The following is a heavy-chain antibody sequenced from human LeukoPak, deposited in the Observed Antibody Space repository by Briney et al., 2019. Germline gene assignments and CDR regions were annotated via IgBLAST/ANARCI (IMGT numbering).Heavy chain of an antibody. CDR2: IYYSGST. CDR3: ARGDSSAWYSVGY. CDR1: GGSISSSSYY. D-gene: IGHD6-19*01. V-gene: IGHV4-39*07. Sequence: SETLSLTCTVSGGSISSSSYYWGWIRQPPEKGLEWIGCIYYSGSTYSNPSLKSRVTISVDTSKNQFSLKLSSVTAADTAVYYCARGDSSAWYSVGYWGQGTLVTVSS. J-gene: IGHJ4*02.